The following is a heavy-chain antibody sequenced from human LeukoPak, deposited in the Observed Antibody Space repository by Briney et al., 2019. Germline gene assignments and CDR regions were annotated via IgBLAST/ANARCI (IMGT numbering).Heavy chain of an antibody. V-gene: IGHV3-21*01. CDR3: ARDGLVGGATRFDY. J-gene: IGHJ4*02. CDR2: ISSSSSYI. D-gene: IGHD1-26*01. CDR1: GFTFSSYG. Sequence: TPGGSLRLSCAASGFTFSSYGMSWVRQAPGKGLEWVSSISSSSSYIYYADSVKGRFTISRDNAKNSLYLQMNSLRAEDTAVYYCARDGLVGGATRFDYWGQGTLVTVSS.